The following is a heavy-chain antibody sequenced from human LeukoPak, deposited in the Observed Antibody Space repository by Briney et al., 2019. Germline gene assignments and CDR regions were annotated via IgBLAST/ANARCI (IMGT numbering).Heavy chain of an antibody. CDR2: IYSGGST. D-gene: IGHD3-22*01. V-gene: IGHV3-66*01. J-gene: IGHJ4*02. CDR1: GFTVSSNY. CDR3: AKFDYYDSSGYSRDH. Sequence: GGSLRLSCAASGFTVSSNYKSWVRQAPGKGLQWVSVIYSGGSTYYADSVKGRFTISRDNSKNTLYLQMNSLRAEDTAVYYCAKFDYYDSSGYSRDHWGQGTLVTVSS.